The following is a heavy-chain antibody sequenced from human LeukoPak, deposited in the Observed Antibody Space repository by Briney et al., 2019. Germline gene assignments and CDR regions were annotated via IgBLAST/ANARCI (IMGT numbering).Heavy chain of an antibody. CDR1: GFTFSSYG. J-gene: IGHJ4*02. CDR3: ASDWYYDSSGYFHFSF. D-gene: IGHD3-22*01. Sequence: GGSLRLSCAASGFTFSSYGMHWVRQAPGKGLEWVAVIWYDGSNKYYADSVKGRFTISRDNSKNTLYLQMNSLRAEDTAVYYCASDWYYDSSGYFHFSFWGQGTLVTVSS. V-gene: IGHV3-33*01. CDR2: IWYDGSNK.